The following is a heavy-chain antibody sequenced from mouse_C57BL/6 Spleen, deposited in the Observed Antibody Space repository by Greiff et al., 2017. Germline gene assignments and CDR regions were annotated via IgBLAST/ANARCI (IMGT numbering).Heavy chain of an antibody. J-gene: IGHJ3*01. CDR2: INPNNGGT. Sequence: EVQLQQSGPELVKPGASVKISCKASGYTFTDYYMNWVKQSHGKSLEWIGDINPNNGGTSYNQKFKGKATLTVDKSSSTAYMELRSLTSEDSAVYYCAGGPWFAYWGQGTLVTVSA. CDR3: AGGPWFAY. V-gene: IGHV1-26*01. CDR1: GYTFTDYY.